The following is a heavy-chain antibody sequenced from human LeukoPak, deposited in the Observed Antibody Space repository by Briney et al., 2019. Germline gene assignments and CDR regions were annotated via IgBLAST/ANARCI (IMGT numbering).Heavy chain of an antibody. CDR3: ARGSYFDWVLFDP. J-gene: IGHJ5*02. D-gene: IGHD3-9*01. CDR1: GGSISSGSYY. CDR2: IYYSGST. Sequence: SETLSLTCTVSGGSISSGSYYWGWIRQPPGKGLEWIGSIYYSGSTYYNPSLKSRVTISVDTSKNHFSLKLSSVTAADTAVYYCARGSYFDWVLFDPWGQGTLATLSS. V-gene: IGHV4-39*02.